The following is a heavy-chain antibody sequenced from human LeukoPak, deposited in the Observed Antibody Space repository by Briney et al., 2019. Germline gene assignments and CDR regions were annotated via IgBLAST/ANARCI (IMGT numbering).Heavy chain of an antibody. CDR1: GFTFSNYW. CDR2: IYSDGSRT. CDR3: ARGRGRPDPYYYNGMDV. D-gene: IGHD3-16*01. V-gene: IGHV3-74*01. J-gene: IGHJ6*02. Sequence: PGGSLRLSCAASGFTFSNYWMHWVRQAPGEGLVWVSRIYSDGSRTNYADAVKGRFTISRDNAKNALYLQMNSLRAEDTAVYYCARGRGRPDPYYYNGMDVWGQGTTVTVPS.